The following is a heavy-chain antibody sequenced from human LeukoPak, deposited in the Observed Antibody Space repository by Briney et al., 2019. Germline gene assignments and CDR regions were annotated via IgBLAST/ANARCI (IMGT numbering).Heavy chain of an antibody. J-gene: IGHJ4*02. V-gene: IGHV1-2*02. CDR1: GYTFTGYY. Sequence: GASVKVSCKASGYTFTGYYMHWVRQAPGQGLEWMGWINPNSGGTNYAQKFQGRVTITTDESTSTAYMELSSLRSEDTAVYYCARVSRFLEWYLFDYWGQGTLVTVSS. CDR2: INPNSGGT. D-gene: IGHD3-3*01. CDR3: ARVSRFLEWYLFDY.